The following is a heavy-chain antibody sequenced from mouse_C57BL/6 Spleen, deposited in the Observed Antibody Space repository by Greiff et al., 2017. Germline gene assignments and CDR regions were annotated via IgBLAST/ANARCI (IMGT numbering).Heavy chain of an antibody. J-gene: IGHJ2*01. D-gene: IGHD2-2*01. CDR3: ARPGYTNYFGY. Sequence: EVKLVESGGGLVKPGGSLKLSCAASGFTFSNYGMHWVRQAPEKGLEWVAYISSGSSTIYYADTVKGRFTISRDNAKNTLFLQMTSLRSEDTAMYYCARPGYTNYFGYWGKGTTLTVSS. CDR1: GFTFSNYG. V-gene: IGHV5-17*01. CDR2: ISSGSSTI.